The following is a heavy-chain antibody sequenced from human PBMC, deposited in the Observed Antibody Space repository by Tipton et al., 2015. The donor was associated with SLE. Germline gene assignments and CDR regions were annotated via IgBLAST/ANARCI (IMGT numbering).Heavy chain of an antibody. CDR2: ISYDGSNK. CDR1: GFTFSSYP. J-gene: IGHJ3*02. D-gene: IGHD3-22*01. V-gene: IGHV3-30*04. Sequence: SLRLSCAASGFTFSSYPMHWVRQAPGKGLEWVAVISYDGSNKYYADSVKGRFTISRDNSKNTLYLQMNSLRAEDTAVYYCAREEIITTAFDIWGQGTMVTLSS. CDR3: AREEIITTAFDI.